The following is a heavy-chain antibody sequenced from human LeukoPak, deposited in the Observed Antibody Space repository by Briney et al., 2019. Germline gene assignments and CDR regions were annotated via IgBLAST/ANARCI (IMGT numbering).Heavy chain of an antibody. V-gene: IGHV3-23*01. Sequence: PGGSLRLSCAASGFTFSSYAMSWVRQAPGKGLEWVSAISGSGGSTYYADSVKGRYTISRDNSKNTLYLQMNSLRAEDTAVYYCAREGYCSSTSCYPLDYWGQGTLVTVSS. CDR1: GFTFSSYA. J-gene: IGHJ4*02. CDR3: AREGYCSSTSCYPLDY. D-gene: IGHD2-2*01. CDR2: ISGSGGST.